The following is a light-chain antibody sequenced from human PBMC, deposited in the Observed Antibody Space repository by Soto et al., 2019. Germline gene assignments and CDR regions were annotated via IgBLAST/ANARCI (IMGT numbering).Light chain of an antibody. CDR2: DAS. J-gene: IGKJ1*01. Sequence: EIVMTQSPATLSVSPGDRATLSCRASQSVSSYLAWYQQKPGQAPRLLIYDASRRATGIPDRFSGSGSGTDFTLTISRLDPEDFVVDDCQQYGRSPTFGQGTKVDIK. CDR1: QSVSSY. CDR3: QQYGRSPT. V-gene: IGKV3-20*01.